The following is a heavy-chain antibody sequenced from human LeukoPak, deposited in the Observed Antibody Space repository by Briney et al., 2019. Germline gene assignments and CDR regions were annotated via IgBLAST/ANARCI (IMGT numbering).Heavy chain of an antibody. CDR2: IKEDGSEK. J-gene: IGHJ6*02. CDR1: GFTFSNYC. Sequence: GGSLRLSCAVSGFTFSNYCMSWVRQAPGKGLEWVANIKEDGSEKYYVDSVKGRFTVSRDNAKNSLYLQMNSLRGEDTAVYYCARSGSGSYWHYYGMDVWGQGTTVTVSS. D-gene: IGHD3-10*01. CDR3: ARSGSGSYWHYYGMDV. V-gene: IGHV3-7*01.